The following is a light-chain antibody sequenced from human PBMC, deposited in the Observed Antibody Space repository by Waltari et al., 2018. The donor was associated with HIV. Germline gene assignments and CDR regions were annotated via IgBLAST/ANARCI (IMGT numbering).Light chain of an antibody. CDR1: SSDVGGYNY. CDR2: EVS. CDR3: SSYTSSSTPYVV. Sequence: QSALTQPASVSGSPGQSIPISCTGTSSDVGGYNYVSWYQQHPGKAPKLMIYEVSNRPSGVSNRFSGSKSGNTASLTISGLQAEDEADYYCSSYTSSSTPYVVFGGGTKLTVL. J-gene: IGLJ2*01. V-gene: IGLV2-14*01.